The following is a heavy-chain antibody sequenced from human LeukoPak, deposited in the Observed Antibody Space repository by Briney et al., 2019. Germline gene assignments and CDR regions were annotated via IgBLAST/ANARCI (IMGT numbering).Heavy chain of an antibody. Sequence: PGGSLRLSCAASGFIFNNYVMNWVRQVPGKGLEWVSTITGSGDNTYYMDSVKGRFTISRDNSKNTLYLQMDNLRPEDSGTYYCAKDAMTLENRWNYRSKSDHEYWGQGTLVTVSS. CDR1: GFIFNNYV. D-gene: IGHD1-7*01. CDR2: ITGSGDNT. CDR3: AKDAMTLENRWNYRSKSDHEY. V-gene: IGHV3-23*01. J-gene: IGHJ4*02.